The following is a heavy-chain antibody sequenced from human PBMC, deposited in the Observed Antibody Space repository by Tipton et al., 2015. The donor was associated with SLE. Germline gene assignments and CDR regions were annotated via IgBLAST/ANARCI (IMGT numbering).Heavy chain of an antibody. CDR3: ARVGDYYNSGSRVFDH. CDR2: IYYSGTA. CDR1: GGSISNYY. D-gene: IGHD3-10*01. V-gene: IGHV4-59*12. J-gene: IGHJ4*02. Sequence: TLSLTCTVSGGSISNYYWNWIRQPPGKGLEWIGSIYYSGTAHYENPSLKSRVTISIDTSNNQFSLRLTSVTAADTAVYFCARVGDYYNSGSRVFDHWGQGILVTVSS.